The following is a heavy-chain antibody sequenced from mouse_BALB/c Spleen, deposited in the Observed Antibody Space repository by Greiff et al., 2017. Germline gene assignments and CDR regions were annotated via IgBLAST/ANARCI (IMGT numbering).Heavy chain of an antibody. Sequence: EVQLVESGGGLVQPGGSRKLSCAASGFTFSSFGMHWVRQAPEKGLEWVAYISSGSSTIYYADTVKGRFTISRDNPKNTLFLQMTSLRSTDTAMYYCARRGGYDGPFDDWGQGTTLTVSS. CDR3: ARRGGYDGPFDD. CDR2: ISSGSSTI. V-gene: IGHV5-17*02. CDR1: GFTFSSFG. J-gene: IGHJ2*01. D-gene: IGHD2-2*01.